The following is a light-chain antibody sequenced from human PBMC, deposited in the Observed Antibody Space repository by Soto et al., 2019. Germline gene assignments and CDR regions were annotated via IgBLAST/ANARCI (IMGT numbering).Light chain of an antibody. CDR3: CSYAGMDTYV. Sequence: QSVLTQPRSVSGSPGQSVTISCTGTSSDVGGYNSVSWFQQHPGKAPKLMIYDVSKRPSGVPDRFSGSKSDNTASLTISGLQADDEADYYCCSYAGMDTYVFGTGNKVTVL. J-gene: IGLJ1*01. V-gene: IGLV2-11*01. CDR1: SSDVGGYNS. CDR2: DVS.